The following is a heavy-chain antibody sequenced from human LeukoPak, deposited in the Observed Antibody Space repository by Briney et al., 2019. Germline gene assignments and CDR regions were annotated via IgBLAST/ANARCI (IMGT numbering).Heavy chain of an antibody. D-gene: IGHD3-10*01. CDR1: GFTFSSYA. Sequence: PWGSLRLSCAASGFTFSSYAMSWVRQAPGKGLEWVSVIYSGGSTYYADSVKGRFTISRDNSKNTLYLQMNSLRAEGTAVYYCARGGVVRGVITPPHDYWGQGTLVTVSS. J-gene: IGHJ4*02. CDR3: ARGGVVRGVITPPHDY. CDR2: IYSGGST. V-gene: IGHV3-53*01.